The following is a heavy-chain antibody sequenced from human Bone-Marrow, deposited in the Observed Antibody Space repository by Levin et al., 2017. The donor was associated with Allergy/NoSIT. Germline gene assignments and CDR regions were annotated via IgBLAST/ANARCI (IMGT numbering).Heavy chain of an antibody. J-gene: IGHJ3*02. CDR1: GGSLSDFH. D-gene: IGHD5-12*01. V-gene: IGHV4-34*01. CDR2: INYRGGT. CDR3: ARPPYSFGFDI. Sequence: SETLSLTCAVYGGSLSDFHWTWIRQPPGKGLEWIADINYRGGTNYNPSLRSRISISIDTSKNQISLKLSYVTAADTATYYCARPPYSFGFDIWGRGTLVSVSS.